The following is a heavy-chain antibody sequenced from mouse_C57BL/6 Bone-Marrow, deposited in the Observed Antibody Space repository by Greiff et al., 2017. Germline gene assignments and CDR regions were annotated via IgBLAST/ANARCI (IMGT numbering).Heavy chain of an antibody. CDR1: GYTFTSYT. J-gene: IGHJ3*01. CDR2: INPSSGYT. Sequence: QVQLKESGAELARPGASVKMSCKASGYTFTSYTMHWVKQRPGQGLEWIGYINPSSGYTKYNQKFKDKATLTADKSSSTAYMQLSSLTSEDSAVYYCARGGRCAYWGQGTLVTVSA. V-gene: IGHV1-4*01. CDR3: ARGGRCAY.